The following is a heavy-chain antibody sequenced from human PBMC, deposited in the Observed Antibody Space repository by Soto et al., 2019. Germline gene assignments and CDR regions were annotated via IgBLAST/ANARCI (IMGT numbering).Heavy chain of an antibody. CDR2: ISYDGTNR. Sequence: GGSLRLSCAASGLTFSNYAMHWVRQAPGKGLEWVAFISYDGTNRCYPDSVKGRFTISRDNSKNTLYLQMNSLKTEDTAVYYCARESSSTVTTGGGGSAKDYWGQGT. CDR1: GLTFSNYA. CDR3: ARESSSTVTTGGGGSAKDY. D-gene: IGHD4-17*01. J-gene: IGHJ4*02. V-gene: IGHV3-30-3*01.